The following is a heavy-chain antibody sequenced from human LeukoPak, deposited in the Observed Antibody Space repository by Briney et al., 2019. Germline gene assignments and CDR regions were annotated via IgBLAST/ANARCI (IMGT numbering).Heavy chain of an antibody. Sequence: SETLSLTCAVYGGSFSGYYWGWIRQPPGKGLEWIGTIYYSGSTYYNPSLKSRVTISVDTSKNQFSLKLSSVTAADTAVYYCARIYCSSTSCLPSPYYYYMDVWGKGTTVTISS. J-gene: IGHJ6*03. V-gene: IGHV4-34*01. CDR2: IYYSGST. CDR1: GGSFSGYY. CDR3: ARIYCSSTSCLPSPYYYYMDV. D-gene: IGHD2-2*01.